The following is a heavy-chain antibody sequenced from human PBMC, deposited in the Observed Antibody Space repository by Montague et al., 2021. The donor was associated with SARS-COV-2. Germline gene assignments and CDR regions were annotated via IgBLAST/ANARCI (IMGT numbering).Heavy chain of an antibody. CDR3: ARQSQAEIVLMVYAMGGWFDP. CDR2: IYYSGST. CDR1: GGSISGSSYY. D-gene: IGHD2-8*01. J-gene: IGHJ5*02. Sequence: SETLSLTCTVSGGSISGSSYYWGWIRQPPGKGLEWIGSIYYSGSTYYNPSLKSRVTISVDTSKNQFSLKLSSVTAADTAVYYCARQSQAEIVLMVYAMGGWFDPWGQGTLVTVSS. V-gene: IGHV4-39*01.